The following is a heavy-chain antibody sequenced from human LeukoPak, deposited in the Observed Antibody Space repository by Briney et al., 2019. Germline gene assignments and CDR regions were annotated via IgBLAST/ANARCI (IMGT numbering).Heavy chain of an antibody. J-gene: IGHJ6*04. CDR1: GGTFSSYA. V-gene: IGHV1-69*06. CDR3: GRSKQGGYYYGMDV. Sequence: SVMVSCKASGGTFSSYAISWVRQAPGQGLEWMGGIIPIFGTANYAQKFQGRVTITADKSTSTAYMELSSLRSEDTAVYYCGRSKQGGYYYGMDVWGKGTTVTVS. D-gene: IGHD4-11*01. CDR2: IIPIFGTA.